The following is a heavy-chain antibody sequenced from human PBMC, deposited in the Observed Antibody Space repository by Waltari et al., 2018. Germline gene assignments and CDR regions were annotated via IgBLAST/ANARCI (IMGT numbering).Heavy chain of an antibody. J-gene: IGHJ3*02. Sequence: QVQLVQSGAEVKKPGSSVKVSCKASGGTFSSYAISWVRQAPGQGLEWMGVIIPILGIANYAQKFQGRVTITADKSTSTAYMELSSLRSEDTAVYYCARDSVTMTNKAFDIWGQGTMVTVSS. V-gene: IGHV1-69*10. D-gene: IGHD3-22*01. CDR1: GGTFSSYA. CDR3: ARDSVTMTNKAFDI. CDR2: IIPILGIA.